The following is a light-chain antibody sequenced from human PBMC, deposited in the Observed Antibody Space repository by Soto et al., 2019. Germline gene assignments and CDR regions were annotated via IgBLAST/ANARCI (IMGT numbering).Light chain of an antibody. CDR1: SSDVGGHNY. CDR2: GVS. J-gene: IGLJ2*01. CDR3: SSYTTSSTLV. Sequence: QSALTQPASVSGSPGQSITISCTGTSSDVGGHNYVSWYQQHPGKAPKLMIYGVSNRPSGVSNRFSGSKSGNTASLTISGLQAEDEADYSCSSYTTSSTLVFGGGTKLTVL. V-gene: IGLV2-14*01.